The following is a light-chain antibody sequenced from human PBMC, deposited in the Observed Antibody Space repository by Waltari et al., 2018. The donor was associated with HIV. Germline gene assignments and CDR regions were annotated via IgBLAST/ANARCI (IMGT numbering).Light chain of an antibody. V-gene: IGLV2-23*02. Sequence: QSALTQPASVSGSPGQSMTISCTGTSSDFGSYNLVSWYQQHPGKAPKLMIYEVSKRPSGVSNLFSGSKSGNTASLTISGLQAEDEADYYCCSYSGTSTVVFGGGTKLTVL. CDR1: SSDFGSYNL. CDR2: EVS. CDR3: CSYSGTSTVV. J-gene: IGLJ2*01.